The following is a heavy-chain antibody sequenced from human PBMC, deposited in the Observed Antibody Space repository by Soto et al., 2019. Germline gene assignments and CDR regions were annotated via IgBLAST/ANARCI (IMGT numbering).Heavy chain of an antibody. J-gene: IGHJ5*02. V-gene: IGHV1-18*01. D-gene: IGHD2-8*01. CDR1: GYTFTSYG. CDR3: ARFRGYCTNGVCHQTPLLWFDP. CDR2: ISAYNGNT. Sequence: QVQLVQSGAEVKKPGASVKVSCKASGYTFTSYGISWVRQAPGQGLEWMGWISAYNGNTNYAQKLQGRGTMTTGTSKSTAYMELRSLKSDDTAVYYCARFRGYCTNGVCHQTPLLWFDPWGQGTLVTVSS.